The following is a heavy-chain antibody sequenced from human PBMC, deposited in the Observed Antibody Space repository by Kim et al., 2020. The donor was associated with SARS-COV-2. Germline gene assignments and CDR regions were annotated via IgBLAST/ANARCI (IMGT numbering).Heavy chain of an antibody. CDR3: ARGPKGGEFMVRGAYCFQH. CDR1: GGSFSGYY. D-gene: IGHD3-10*01. CDR2: INHSGST. J-gene: IGHJ1*01. Sequence: SETLSLTCAVYGGSFSGYYWSWIRQPPGKGLEWIGEINHSGSTNYNPSLKSRVTISVDTSKNQFSLKLSSVNAADTAVYYCARGPKGGEFMVRGAYCFQHWGQGTLVTVSS. V-gene: IGHV4-34*01.